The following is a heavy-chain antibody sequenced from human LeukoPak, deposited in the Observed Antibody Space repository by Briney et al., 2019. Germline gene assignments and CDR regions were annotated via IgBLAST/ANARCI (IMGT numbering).Heavy chain of an antibody. CDR2: IYHSGST. J-gene: IGHJ4*02. D-gene: IGHD4-23*01. Sequence: ASETLPRTCAVSGGSISSGGYSRSWIRQPPGKGLEWIGYIYHSGSTYYNPSLKSRVTISVDRSKNQFSLKLSSVTAADTAVYYCARAGYGGPYYFDYWGQGTLVTVSS. CDR1: GGSISSGGYS. V-gene: IGHV4-30-2*01. CDR3: ARAGYGGPYYFDY.